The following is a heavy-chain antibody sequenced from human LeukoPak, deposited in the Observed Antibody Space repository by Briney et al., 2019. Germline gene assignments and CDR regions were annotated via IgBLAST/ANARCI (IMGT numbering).Heavy chain of an antibody. J-gene: IGHJ3*02. V-gene: IGHV4-39*07. Sequence: SETLSLTCTVSGGSINSGDYYWVWIRQPPGKGLEWIGSIYYSGSTSYNPSLKSRVTMTVDTSKNQFSLKLSSVTAADTAVYYCARDLRDYVWGSYRSPDDAFDIWGQGTMVTVSS. D-gene: IGHD3-16*01. CDR3: ARDLRDYVWGSYRSPDDAFDI. CDR1: GGSINSGDYY. CDR2: IYYSGST.